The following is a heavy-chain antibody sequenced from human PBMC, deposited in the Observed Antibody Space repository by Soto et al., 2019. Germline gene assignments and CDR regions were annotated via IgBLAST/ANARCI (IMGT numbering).Heavy chain of an antibody. CDR2: IVVGSGNT. J-gene: IGHJ3*02. Sequence: GASVKVSCKASGFTFTSSAVQWVRQARGQRLEWIGWIVVGSGNTNYAQKFQEGVTITRDMSTSTAYMELSSLRSEDTAVYYCAAGFNHRERITMIVVVSPDDAFDIWGQGTMVTVSS. V-gene: IGHV1-58*01. CDR3: AAGFNHRERITMIVVVSPDDAFDI. D-gene: IGHD3-22*01. CDR1: GFTFTSSA.